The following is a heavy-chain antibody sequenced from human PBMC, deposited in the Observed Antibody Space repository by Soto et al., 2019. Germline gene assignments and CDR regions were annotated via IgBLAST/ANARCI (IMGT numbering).Heavy chain of an antibody. CDR1: GFSFNAYA. J-gene: IGHJ4*02. Sequence: EVQLLESGGGLVQPGGSLRLSCAASGFSFNAYAMSWVRQAPGRGLEWVASISGAVSTTYYADSVKGRFTISRDNSDNALYLQMSDLRPEDTALYYCAKDQEERVNCAHWGQGTLATVSS. CDR2: ISGAVSTT. CDR3: AKDQEERVNCAH. V-gene: IGHV3-23*01. D-gene: IGHD1-1*01.